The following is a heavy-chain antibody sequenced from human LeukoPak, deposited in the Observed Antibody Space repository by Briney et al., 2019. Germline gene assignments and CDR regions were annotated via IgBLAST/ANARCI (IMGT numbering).Heavy chain of an antibody. CDR2: IRSKANSYAT. V-gene: IGHV3-73*01. Sequence: GGSLRLSCAASGFTFSGSAMHWVRQASGKGLEWVGRIRSKANSYATAYAASVKGRFTISRDDSKNTAYLQMNSLKTEDTAVYYCRTNKPLIAAASEGAFDICGQGTMVTVSS. D-gene: IGHD6-13*01. J-gene: IGHJ3*02. CDR3: RTNKPLIAAASEGAFDI. CDR1: GFTFSGSA.